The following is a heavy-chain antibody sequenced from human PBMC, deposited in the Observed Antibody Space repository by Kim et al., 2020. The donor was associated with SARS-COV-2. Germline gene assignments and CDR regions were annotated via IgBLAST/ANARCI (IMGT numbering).Heavy chain of an antibody. D-gene: IGHD6-13*01. CDR2: ISSSSSYT. Sequence: GGSLRLSCAASGFTFSSYSMNWVRQAPGKGLEWVSSISSSSSYTYYADSVKGRFTISRDNAKNSLYLQMNSLRAEDTAVYYCARDRSAAGPQDYWGQGTLVTVSS. CDR1: GFTFSSYS. J-gene: IGHJ4*02. V-gene: IGHV3-21*01. CDR3: ARDRSAAGPQDY.